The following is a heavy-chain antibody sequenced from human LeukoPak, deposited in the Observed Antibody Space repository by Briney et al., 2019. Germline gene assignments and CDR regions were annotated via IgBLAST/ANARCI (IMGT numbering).Heavy chain of an antibody. J-gene: IGHJ4*02. CDR1: AVSISSISYY. CDR2: VYYSGTT. Sequence: SETLSLTCTVSAVSISSISYYWGWIRQPPGEGLEWIGSVYYSGTTQYNPSLKSRVTISVDTSKNQFSLKLNSVTAADSAVYYCARVRSGWYFDYWAQGTLVTVSS. CDR3: ARVRSGWYFDY. V-gene: IGHV4-39*07. D-gene: IGHD6-19*01.